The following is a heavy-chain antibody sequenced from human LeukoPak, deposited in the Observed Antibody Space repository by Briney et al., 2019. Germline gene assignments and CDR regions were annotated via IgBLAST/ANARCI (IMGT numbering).Heavy chain of an antibody. CDR1: GFTFRSYA. CDR2: ISSDGRST. J-gene: IGHJ4*02. D-gene: IGHD1-26*01. Sequence: GGCLRLSCSASGFTFRSYAMHWVRQATGEALKYVSSISSDGRSTYYADSVKGRFTISRDNSKSALYLQMSSLRPEDTAVYYCVKDKWVDYWGQGTLVTVSS. CDR3: VKDKWVDY. V-gene: IGHV3-64*03.